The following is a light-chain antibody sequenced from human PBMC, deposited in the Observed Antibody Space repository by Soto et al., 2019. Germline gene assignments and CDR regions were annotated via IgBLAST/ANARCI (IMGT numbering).Light chain of an antibody. CDR3: QQYNSYPIT. CDR1: QSISSW. J-gene: IGKJ5*01. Sequence: DIQMTQSPSTLSASVGDRVTITCRASQSISSWLAWYQQKPGKAPKLLIFDASSLESGVPSSFSGSGSGTEFTLTISSLQPDDFATYYCQQYNSYPITFGQGTRLEIK. V-gene: IGKV1-5*01. CDR2: DAS.